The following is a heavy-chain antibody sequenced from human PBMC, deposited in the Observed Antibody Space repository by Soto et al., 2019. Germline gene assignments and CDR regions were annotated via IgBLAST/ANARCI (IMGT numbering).Heavy chain of an antibody. J-gene: IGHJ6*03. CDR2: IIPVLGVA. CDR3: ARVSEMGTMSKGYYYYMDV. D-gene: IGHD5-12*01. Sequence: QVQLVQSGAEVKKPGSSVKVSCKASGDTFNNHTISWVRQAPGQGLEWMRRIIPVLGVANYAQKFQGRVTITADKSTSTAYMEVSSLRSEDTAMYYCARVSEMGTMSKGYYYYMDVWGKGTTVTVSS. V-gene: IGHV1-69*02. CDR1: GDTFNNHT.